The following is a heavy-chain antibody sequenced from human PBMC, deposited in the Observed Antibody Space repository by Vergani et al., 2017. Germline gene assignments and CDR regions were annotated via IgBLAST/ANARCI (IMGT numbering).Heavy chain of an antibody. J-gene: IGHJ6*02. CDR2: IDPSDSYT. V-gene: IGHV5-10-1*01. CDR1: GYSFTSYW. Sequence: EVQLVQSGAEMKKPGESLRISCKGSGYSFTSYWISWVRQMPGKGLEWMGRIDPSDSYTNYSPSFQGHVTISADKSISTAYLQWSSLKASDTAMYYCARQVAVAGKWWGPYYYYGMDVWGQGTTVTVSS. CDR3: ARQVAVAGKWWGPYYYYGMDV. D-gene: IGHD6-19*01.